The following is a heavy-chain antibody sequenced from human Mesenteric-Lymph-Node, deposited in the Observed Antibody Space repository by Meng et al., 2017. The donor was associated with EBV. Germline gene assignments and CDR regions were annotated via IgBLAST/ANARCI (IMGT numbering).Heavy chain of an antibody. CDR2: INAGNGNT. J-gene: IGHJ5*02. CDR1: GYTFTSYA. Sequence: QVQLVQSGAGVKKPGASVKVSCKASGYTFTSYAMHWVRQAPGQRLEWMGWINAGNGNTKYSQKFQGRVTITRDTSASTAYMELSSLRSDDTAIYYCARYDSPGSFDPWGQGTLVTVFS. V-gene: IGHV1-3*01. CDR3: ARYDSPGSFDP. D-gene: IGHD1-1*01.